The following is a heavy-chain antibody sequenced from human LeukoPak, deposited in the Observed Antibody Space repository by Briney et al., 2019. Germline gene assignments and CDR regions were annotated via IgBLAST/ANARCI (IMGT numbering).Heavy chain of an antibody. Sequence: GGSLRLSCAASGFTFSSYGMHWVRQAPGKGLEWVAVISYDGSNKYYADSEKGRFTISRDNSKNTLYLQMNSLRAEDTAVYYCAKASIVVVPAAIFDWGQGTLVTVSS. V-gene: IGHV3-30*18. J-gene: IGHJ4*02. D-gene: IGHD2-2*01. CDR3: AKASIVVVPAAIFD. CDR1: GFTFSSYG. CDR2: ISYDGSNK.